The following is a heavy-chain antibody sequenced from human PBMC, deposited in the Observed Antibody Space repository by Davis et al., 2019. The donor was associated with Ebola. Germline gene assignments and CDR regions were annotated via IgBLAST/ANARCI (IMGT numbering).Heavy chain of an antibody. V-gene: IGHV3-23*01. CDR1: GFTFSSYA. CDR2: ISGSGGTT. J-gene: IGHJ4*02. D-gene: IGHD3-22*01. CDR3: TKGDRDYSSSPFDY. Sequence: GGSLRLSCAASGFTFSSYAVGWVRQPPGKGLEWVSVISGSGGTTYYADSVKGRFTLSRDNSKNTLYLQMNSLRAEDTALYSCTKGDRDYSSSPFDYWGQGTLVTVSS.